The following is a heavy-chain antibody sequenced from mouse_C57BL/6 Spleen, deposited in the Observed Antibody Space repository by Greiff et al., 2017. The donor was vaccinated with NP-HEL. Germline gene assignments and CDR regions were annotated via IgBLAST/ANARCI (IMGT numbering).Heavy chain of an antibody. CDR3: AIKQTGWYFDF. CDR2: IDPEDGET. CDR1: GFNIKDYY. Sequence: EVQLQQSGAELVKPGASVKLSCTASGFNIKDYYMHWVKQRTEQGPEWIGRIDPEDGETKYAPKFQGKATITADTSSNTAYLQHSSLTSEDTAVYYFAIKQTGWYFDFWGTVTTVTVSS. J-gene: IGHJ1*03. V-gene: IGHV14-2*01.